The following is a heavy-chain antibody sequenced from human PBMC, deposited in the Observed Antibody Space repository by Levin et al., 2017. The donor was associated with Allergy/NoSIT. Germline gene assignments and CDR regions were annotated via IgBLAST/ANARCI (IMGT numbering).Heavy chain of an antibody. J-gene: IGHJ4*02. CDR3: ARGSRWLRVPGGFGFDY. CDR1: GGSFSGYY. V-gene: IGHV4-34*01. Sequence: SETLSLTCAVYGGSFSGYYWSWIRQPPGKGLEWIGEINHSGSTNYNPSLKSRVTISVDTSKNQFSLKLSSVTAADTAVYYCARGSRWLRVPGGFGFDYWGQGTLVTVSS. D-gene: IGHD5-12*01. CDR2: INHSGST.